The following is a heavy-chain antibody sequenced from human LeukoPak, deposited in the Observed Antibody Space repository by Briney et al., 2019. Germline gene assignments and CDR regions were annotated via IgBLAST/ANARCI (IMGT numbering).Heavy chain of an antibody. CDR3: ANSGSYSSGSPYFDY. J-gene: IGHJ4*02. CDR1: GFTFSSYG. V-gene: IGHV3-30*18. D-gene: IGHD6-19*01. Sequence: GGSLRLSCAASGFTFSSYGMHGVREAPGKGLEWGAVISYDGGNKYYADSVKGRLTIAIDNSKNTLYLQMNSLRAEDTAVSYCANSGSYSSGSPYFDYWGQGTLVTVSS. CDR2: ISYDGGNK.